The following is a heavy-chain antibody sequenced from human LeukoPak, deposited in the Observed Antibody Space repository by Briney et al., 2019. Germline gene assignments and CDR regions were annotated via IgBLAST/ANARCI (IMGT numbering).Heavy chain of an antibody. J-gene: IGHJ3*02. Sequence: SVKVSCKASGGTFSSYAISWVRQAPGQGVEWMGGIIPIFGTANYAQKFQGRVTITADESTSTAYMELSSLRSEDTAVYYCAISRAGWVVTYAFDIWGQGTMVTVSS. CDR1: GGTFSSYA. V-gene: IGHV1-69*01. D-gene: IGHD2-21*02. CDR3: AISRAGWVVTYAFDI. CDR2: IIPIFGTA.